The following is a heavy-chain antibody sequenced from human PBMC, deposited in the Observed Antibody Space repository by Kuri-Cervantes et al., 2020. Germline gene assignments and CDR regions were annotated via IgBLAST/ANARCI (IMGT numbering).Heavy chain of an antibody. Sequence: ETLSLTCAVYGGSFSGYYWSWIRQPPGKGLEWIGEINHSGSTNCNPSLKSRVTISVDTSKNQFSLKLGSVTAADTAVYYCARGRGNFAISLSIYYYYYYMDVWGKGTTVTVSS. CDR3: ARGRGNFAISLSIYYYYYYMDV. CDR1: GGSFSGYY. V-gene: IGHV4-34*01. J-gene: IGHJ6*03. D-gene: IGHD3-16*01. CDR2: INHSGST.